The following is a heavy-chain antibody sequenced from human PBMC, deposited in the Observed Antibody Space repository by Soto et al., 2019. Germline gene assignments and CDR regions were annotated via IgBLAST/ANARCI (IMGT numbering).Heavy chain of an antibody. J-gene: IGHJ4*02. CDR1: GGSFSGYY. CDR3: ARDKNTGLFDY. Sequence: LSLTCAVYGGSFSGYYLTWIRQPPGTGLEWIGEINHSGSTNYNPSLKSRVTISVDTSKNQFSLKLTSVTAADTAVYYCARDKNTGLFDYWGQGTLVTVSS. D-gene: IGHD2-8*02. CDR2: INHSGST. V-gene: IGHV4-34*01.